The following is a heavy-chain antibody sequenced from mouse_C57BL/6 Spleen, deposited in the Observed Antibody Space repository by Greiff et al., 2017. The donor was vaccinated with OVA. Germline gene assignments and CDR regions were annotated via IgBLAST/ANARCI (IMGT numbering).Heavy chain of an antibody. D-gene: IGHD2-5*01. CDR3: ARAVTSYYYAMDY. CDR2: IDPEDGEP. Sequence: VQLQQSGAELVKPGASVKLSCTASGFNIKDYYMHWVKQRTEQGLEWIGRIDPEDGEPKYAPKFQGKATITADTSSNTAYLQLSSLTSEDTAVYYCARAVTSYYYAMDYWGQGTSVTVSS. V-gene: IGHV14-2*01. CDR1: GFNIKDYY. J-gene: IGHJ4*01.